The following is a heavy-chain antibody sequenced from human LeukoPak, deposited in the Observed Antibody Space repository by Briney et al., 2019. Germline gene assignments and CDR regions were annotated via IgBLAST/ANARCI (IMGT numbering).Heavy chain of an antibody. Sequence: ASGKFSCKASGRTFSSDAISWERQDHGQGLEWLGGLIPIFGTANYAQKFQGRVTITADESTSTAYMELSSLRSEDTAVYCCLRETHYWGQGTLVTVSS. CDR1: GRTFSSDA. CDR3: LRETHY. J-gene: IGHJ4*02. CDR2: LIPIFGTA. V-gene: IGHV1-69*13.